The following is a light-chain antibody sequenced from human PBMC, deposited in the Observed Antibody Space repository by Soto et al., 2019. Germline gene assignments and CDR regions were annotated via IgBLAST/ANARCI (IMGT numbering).Light chain of an antibody. Sequence: DIQMTQSPSSLSASVGDRVTITCRASQSISSFLNWYQQKPGKAPKLLIYAASNLQSGVPSRFSGSGSGTDFSLTISCLQSEDFATYYCQQYYSFPPTFGQGTKVDI. CDR2: AAS. V-gene: IGKV1-39*01. CDR1: QSISSF. J-gene: IGKJ1*01. CDR3: QQYYSFPPT.